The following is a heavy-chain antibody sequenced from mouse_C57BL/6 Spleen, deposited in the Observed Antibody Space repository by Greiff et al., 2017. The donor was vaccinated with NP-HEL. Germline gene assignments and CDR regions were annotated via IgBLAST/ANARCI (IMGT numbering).Heavy chain of an antibody. D-gene: IGHD4-1*01. Sequence: QVQLKESGAELVRPGTSVKVSCKASGYAFTNYLIEWVKQRPGQGLEWIGVINPGSGGTNYNEKFKGKATLTADKSSSTAYMQLSSLTSEDSAVYFCARANWDVRFDYWGQGTTLTVSS. J-gene: IGHJ2*01. V-gene: IGHV1-54*01. CDR2: INPGSGGT. CDR3: ARANWDVRFDY. CDR1: GYAFTNYL.